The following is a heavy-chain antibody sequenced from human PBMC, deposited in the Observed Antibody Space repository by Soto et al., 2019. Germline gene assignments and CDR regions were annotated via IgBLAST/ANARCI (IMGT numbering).Heavy chain of an antibody. D-gene: IGHD6-13*01. Sequence: PXESLKISWKCSEYSFTSYLISLVLQMPGKGLEWMGRIDPSDSYTNYSPSFQGHVTISADKSISTAYLQWSSLKASDTAMYYCARHADSSSWTTEFDYWGQGTLVTVSS. CDR3: ARHADSSSWTTEFDY. J-gene: IGHJ4*02. CDR1: EYSFTSYL. CDR2: IDPSDSYT. V-gene: IGHV5-10-1*01.